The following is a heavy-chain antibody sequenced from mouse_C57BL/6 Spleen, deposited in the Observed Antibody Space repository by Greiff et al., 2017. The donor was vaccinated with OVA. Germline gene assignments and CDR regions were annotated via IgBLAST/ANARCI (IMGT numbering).Heavy chain of an antibody. CDR1: GYAFSSSW. Sequence: QVQLQQSGPELVKPGASVKISCKASGYAFSSSWMNWVKQRPGKGLEWIGRIYPGDGDTNYNGKFKGKATLTADKSSSTAYMQLSSLTSEDSAVYFCARNSYYGSSLYVDYWGQGTTLTVSS. CDR2: IYPGDGDT. D-gene: IGHD1-1*01. J-gene: IGHJ2*01. CDR3: ARNSYYGSSLYVDY. V-gene: IGHV1-82*01.